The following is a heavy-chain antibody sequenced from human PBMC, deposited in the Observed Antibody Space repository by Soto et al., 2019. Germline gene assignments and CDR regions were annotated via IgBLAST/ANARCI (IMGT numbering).Heavy chain of an antibody. D-gene: IGHD1-7*01. CDR3: ARDITGTTWFDP. Sequence: SETLSLTCTVSGGSISSYYWSWIRQPPGKGLEWIGYIYYSGSTNYNPSLKSRVTISVDTSKNQFSLKLSSVTAADTAVYYCARDITGTTWFDPWGQGTLVTVSS. CDR2: IYYSGST. J-gene: IGHJ5*02. V-gene: IGHV4-59*01. CDR1: GGSISSYY.